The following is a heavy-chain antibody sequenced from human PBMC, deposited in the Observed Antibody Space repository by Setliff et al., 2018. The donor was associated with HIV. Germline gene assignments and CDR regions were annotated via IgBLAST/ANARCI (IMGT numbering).Heavy chain of an antibody. V-gene: IGHV3-9*01. J-gene: IGHJ3*02. Sequence: SLKISCAASGFNFDDYAMHWGRQVPGKGPEWVSGITWNSGTIAYADSVKGRSTTSRDNAKKYVYLQMNSLRVEDTALYFCAKDYGDGHNWGAFDIWGQGTMVTVSS. CDR2: ITWNSGTI. CDR1: GFNFDDYA. D-gene: IGHD1-1*01. CDR3: AKDYGDGHNWGAFDI.